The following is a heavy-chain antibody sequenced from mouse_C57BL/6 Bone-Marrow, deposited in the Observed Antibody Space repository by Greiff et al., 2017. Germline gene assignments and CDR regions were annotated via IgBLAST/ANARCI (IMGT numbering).Heavy chain of an antibody. D-gene: IGHD3-2*02. CDR2: IYPSSGGT. J-gene: IGHJ3*01. Sequence: QVQLQQSGAELARPGASVKMSCKASGYTFTSYGISWVKQSPGQGLEWIGDIYPSSGGTFYNEKFKGKATLTADKSSSTAYMELRRLTSEDSAVYCGARGTAQARAWFAYWGQGTLVTVSA. CDR3: ARGTAQARAWFAY. V-gene: IGHV1-81*01. CDR1: GYTFTSYG.